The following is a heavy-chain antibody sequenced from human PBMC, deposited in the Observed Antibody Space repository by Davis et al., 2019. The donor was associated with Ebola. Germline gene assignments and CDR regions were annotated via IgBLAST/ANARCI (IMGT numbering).Heavy chain of an antibody. CDR1: GGSFSGYY. CDR3: ARHAPLRFLEWFPDAFDI. Sequence: PSETLSLTCAVYGGSFSGYYWSWIRQPPGKGLEWIGEINHSGSTNYNPSLKSRVTISVDTSKNQFSLKLSSVTAADTAVYYCARHAPLRFLEWFPDAFDIWGQGTMVTVSS. D-gene: IGHD3-3*01. V-gene: IGHV4-34*01. J-gene: IGHJ3*02. CDR2: INHSGST.